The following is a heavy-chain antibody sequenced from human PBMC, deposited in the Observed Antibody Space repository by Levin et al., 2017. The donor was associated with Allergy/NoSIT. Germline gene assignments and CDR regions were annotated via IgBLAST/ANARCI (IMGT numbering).Heavy chain of an antibody. CDR1: GFTFSSYA. J-gene: IGHJ4*02. Sequence: GESLKISCAASGFTFSSYAMSWVRQAPGKGLEWVSAISGSGGSTYYADSVKGRFTISRDNSKNTLYLQMNSLRAEDTAVYYCAKIPGDYYFDYWGQGTLVTVSS. CDR2: ISGSGGST. V-gene: IGHV3-23*01. CDR3: AKIPGDYYFDY. D-gene: IGHD2-21*02.